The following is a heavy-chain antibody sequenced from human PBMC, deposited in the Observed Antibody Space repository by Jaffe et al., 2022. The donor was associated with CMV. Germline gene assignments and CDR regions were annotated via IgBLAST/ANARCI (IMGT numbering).Heavy chain of an antibody. Sequence: EVHLVESGGGLVQPGGSLRLSCTLSGFTVSSNYMNWVRQAPGKGLEWVSVIYSGGTTSYADSVKGRFTISRDNSKNTLYLQMNSLRVEDTAVYYCARDLRGTYTISSADSWGQGTLVTVSS. CDR1: GFTVSSNY. CDR2: IYSGGTT. CDR3: ARDLRGTYTISSADS. J-gene: IGHJ4*02. V-gene: IGHV3-66*01. D-gene: IGHD6-6*01.